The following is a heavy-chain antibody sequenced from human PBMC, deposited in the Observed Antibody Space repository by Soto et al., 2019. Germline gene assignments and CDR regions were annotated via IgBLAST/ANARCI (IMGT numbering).Heavy chain of an antibody. Sequence: GGSLRLSCAVFGFPFSSYEMNWVRQAPGKGLEWVSYISSSGSSIYYADSVKGRFTISRDNAKNSLYLQMNSLRAEDTAVYYCATDLIAARRYYYYFGMDVWGQGTTVTVSS. CDR3: ATDLIAARRYYYYFGMDV. D-gene: IGHD6-6*01. V-gene: IGHV3-48*03. CDR2: ISSSGSSI. J-gene: IGHJ6*02. CDR1: GFPFSSYE.